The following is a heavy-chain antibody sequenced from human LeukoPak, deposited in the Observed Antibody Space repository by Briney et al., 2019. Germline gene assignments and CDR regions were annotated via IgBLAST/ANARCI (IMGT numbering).Heavy chain of an antibody. J-gene: IGHJ6*02. CDR2: IYSGGST. D-gene: IGHD6-13*01. CDR1: GLTVSSNY. CDR3: ARDSRAAALYYYYYGMDV. V-gene: IGHV3-53*01. Sequence: GGSLRLSCAASGLTVSSNYMSWVRQAPGKGLEWVSVIYSGGSTYYADSVKGRFTISRDNSKNTLYLQMNSLRAEDTAVYYCARDSRAAALYYYYYGMDVWGQGTTVTVSS.